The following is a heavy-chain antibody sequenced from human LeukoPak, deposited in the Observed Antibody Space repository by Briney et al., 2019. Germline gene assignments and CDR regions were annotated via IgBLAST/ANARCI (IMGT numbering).Heavy chain of an antibody. J-gene: IGHJ4*02. Sequence: GGSLRLSCAASGFTFSSYWMSWVRQAPGKGLEWVANIKQDGSEKYYVDSLKGRFTVSRDNAKNSLYLQINSLRAGDTAVYYCARVAAAGPIDYWGQGTLVTVSS. CDR2: IKQDGSEK. CDR1: GFTFSSYW. CDR3: ARVAAAGPIDY. D-gene: IGHD6-13*01. V-gene: IGHV3-7*01.